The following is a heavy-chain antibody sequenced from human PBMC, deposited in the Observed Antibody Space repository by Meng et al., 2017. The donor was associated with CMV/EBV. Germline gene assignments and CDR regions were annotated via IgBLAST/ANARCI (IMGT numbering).Heavy chain of an antibody. Sequence: TLSLTCTVSGGSISSGGYYWSWIRQHPGKGLEWIGYIYYSGSTYYNPSLKSRVTISVDTSKNQFSLKLSSVTAADTAVYYCARDGVGDFWSDYYGMDVWGQGTTVTVSS. CDR3: ARDGVGDFWSDYYGMDV. J-gene: IGHJ6*02. D-gene: IGHD3-3*01. CDR2: IYYSGST. V-gene: IGHV4-31*03. CDR1: GGSISSGGYY.